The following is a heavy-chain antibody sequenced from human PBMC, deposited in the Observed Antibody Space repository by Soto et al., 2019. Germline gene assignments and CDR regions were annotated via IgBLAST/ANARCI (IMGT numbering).Heavy chain of an antibody. CDR1: GGTFSSYA. CDR3: ASEAPGYSYGYWFDP. Sequence: QVQLVQSGAEVKKPGSSVKVSCKASGGTFSSYAVSWVRQAPGQGLEWMGGIIPIFGTANYAQKFQGRVTITADESTSTAYMEPSSLRSEDTAVYYCASEAPGYSYGYWFDPWGQGTLVTVSS. V-gene: IGHV1-69*01. J-gene: IGHJ5*02. D-gene: IGHD5-18*01. CDR2: IIPIFGTA.